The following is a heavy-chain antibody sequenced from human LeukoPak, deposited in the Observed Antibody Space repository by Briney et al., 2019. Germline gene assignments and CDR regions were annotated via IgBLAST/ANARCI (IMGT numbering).Heavy chain of an antibody. CDR2: INHSGST. D-gene: IGHD2-2*02. CDR1: GGSFSGYY. CDR3: AREKVPAAIRVTQMYNWFDP. Sequence: ASETLSLTCAVYGGSFSGYYWSWIRQPPGKGLEWIGEINHSGSTNYNPSLKSRVTISVDTSKNQFSLKLSSVTAADTAVYYCAREKVPAAIRVTQMYNWFDPWGQGTLVTVSS. J-gene: IGHJ5*02. V-gene: IGHV4-34*01.